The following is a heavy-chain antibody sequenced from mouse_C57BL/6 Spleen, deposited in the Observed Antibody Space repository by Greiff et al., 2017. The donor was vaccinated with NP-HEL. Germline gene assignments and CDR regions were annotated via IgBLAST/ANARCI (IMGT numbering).Heavy chain of an antibody. D-gene: IGHD2-4*01. CDR1: GYSFTGYY. CDR2: INPSTGGT. CDR3: ARSDDYDGGFAD. Sequence: VQLKQSGPELVKPGASVKISCKASGYSFTGYYMNWVKQSPEKSLEWIGEINPSTGGTTYNQKFKAKATLTVDKSSSTAYMQLKSLTSEDSAVYYCARSDDYDGGFADWGQGTLVTVSA. J-gene: IGHJ3*01. V-gene: IGHV1-42*01.